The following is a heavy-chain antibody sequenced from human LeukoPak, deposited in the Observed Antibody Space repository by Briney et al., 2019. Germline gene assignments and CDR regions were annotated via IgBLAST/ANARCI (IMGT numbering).Heavy chain of an antibody. V-gene: IGHV3-9*03. D-gene: IGHD6-19*01. CDR1: GFIFNDYA. J-gene: IGHJ5*01. Sequence: GGSLRLSCAASGFIFNDYAMHWVRQAPGKGLEWVAGISWNSGTIAYADSVKGRFTISRDNAENSLYLQMNSLRPEDMAFYFCAKVAAYSSGWYDSWGQGTLVTVSS. CDR3: AKVAAYSSGWYDS. CDR2: ISWNSGTI.